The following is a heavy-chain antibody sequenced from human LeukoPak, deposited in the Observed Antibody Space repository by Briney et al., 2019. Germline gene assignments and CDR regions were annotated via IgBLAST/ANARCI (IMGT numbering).Heavy chain of an antibody. CDR3: ARDLSDENQLRLAAPFDY. V-gene: IGHV3-21*01. Sequence: GSLRLSCAASGFTFTNAWMSWVRQAPGKGLEWVSSISSRSSYIYYADSVKGRFTISRDNAQNSLYLQMNSLRAEDTAVYYCARDLSDENQLRLAAPFDYWGQGTLVTVSS. CDR1: GFTFTNAW. D-gene: IGHD2-2*01. CDR2: ISSRSSYI. J-gene: IGHJ4*02.